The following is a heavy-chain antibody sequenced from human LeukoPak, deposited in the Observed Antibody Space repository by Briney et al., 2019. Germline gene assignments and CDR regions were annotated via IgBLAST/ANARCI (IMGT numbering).Heavy chain of an antibody. J-gene: IGHJ5*02. CDR1: GGSISSHY. D-gene: IGHD3-10*01. V-gene: IGHV4-59*11. CDR2: IYYTGST. CDR3: ARGNNYYGSGSYYYNWFDP. Sequence: SETLSLTCTVSGGSISSHYWSWVRQPPGKGLEWIGYIYYTGSTNYNPSLKSRVTMSIDTSKNQFSLKLNSVTAADTAVYYCARGNNYYGSGSYYYNWFDPWAREPWSPSPQ.